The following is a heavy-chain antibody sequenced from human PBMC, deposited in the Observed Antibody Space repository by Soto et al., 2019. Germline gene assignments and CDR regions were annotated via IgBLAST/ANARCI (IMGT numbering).Heavy chain of an antibody. V-gene: IGHV1-18*04. CDR3: ARVDWNYKNGMDV. Sequence: ASVKVSCKASGYTFTSYYMHWVRQAPGQGLEWMGWISAYNGNTNYAQKLQGRVTMTTDTSTSTAYMELRSLRSDDTAVYYCARVDWNYKNGMDVWGQGTTVTVSS. J-gene: IGHJ6*02. CDR2: ISAYNGNT. CDR1: GYTFTSYY. D-gene: IGHD1-7*01.